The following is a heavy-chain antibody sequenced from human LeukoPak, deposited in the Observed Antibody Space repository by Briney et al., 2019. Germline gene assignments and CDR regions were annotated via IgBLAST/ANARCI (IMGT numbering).Heavy chain of an antibody. CDR2: ISGNGGST. D-gene: IGHD3-9*01. Sequence: GGSLRLSCAASGLTFSNYAMSWVRQAPGKGLDWVSAISGNGGSTYYVDSVKGRFTIPRDNSKNTLYLQMNSLRAEDTAVYYCAKGLTYYYYNMDVWGQGTTVTVSS. CDR1: GLTFSNYA. V-gene: IGHV3-23*01. CDR3: AKGLTYYYYNMDV. J-gene: IGHJ6*02.